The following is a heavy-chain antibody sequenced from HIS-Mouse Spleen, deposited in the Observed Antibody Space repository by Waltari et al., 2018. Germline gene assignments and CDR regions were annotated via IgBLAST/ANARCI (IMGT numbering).Heavy chain of an antibody. V-gene: IGHV3-23*01. CDR2: ISGSGGST. D-gene: IGHD6-13*01. CDR1: GFTFGSYA. J-gene: IGHJ4*02. Sequence: EVQLLESGGGLVQPGGSLRLSGAASGFTFGSYAMSWVRQAPGKGLEWVSAISGSGGSTYYADSVKGRFTISRDNSKNTLYLQMNSLRAEDTAVYYCAKDGLAAAGTGYWGQGTLVTVSS. CDR3: AKDGLAAAGTGY.